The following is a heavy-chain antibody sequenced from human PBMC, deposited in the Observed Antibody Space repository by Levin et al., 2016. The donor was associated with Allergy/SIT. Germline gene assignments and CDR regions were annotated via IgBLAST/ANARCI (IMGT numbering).Heavy chain of an antibody. CDR1: GFTFSSYA. D-gene: IGHD3-22*01. Sequence: GGSLRLSCAASGFTFSSYAMSWVRQAPGKGLEWVSAISGSGGSTYYADSVKGRFTISRDNSKNTLYLQMNSLRAEDTAVYYCARAYDSSGYQRMGGMDVWGQGTTVTVSS. V-gene: IGHV3-23*01. CDR3: ARAYDSSGYQRMGGMDV. CDR2: ISGSGGST. J-gene: IGHJ6*02.